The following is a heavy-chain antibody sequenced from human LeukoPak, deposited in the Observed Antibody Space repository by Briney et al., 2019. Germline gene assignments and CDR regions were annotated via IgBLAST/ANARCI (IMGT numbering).Heavy chain of an antibody. J-gene: IGHJ4*02. CDR3: AKDRSYY. V-gene: IGHV3-23*01. CDR2: ISGSGGST. Sequence: GGSLRLSCAASGFTFSSYAMSSVRRAPGKGLEWVSAISGSGGSTYYADSVKGRFTISRDNSKNPLYRQMNSLRAEATAVYYCAKDRSYYWGEGTLVTVSS. CDR1: GFTFSSYA.